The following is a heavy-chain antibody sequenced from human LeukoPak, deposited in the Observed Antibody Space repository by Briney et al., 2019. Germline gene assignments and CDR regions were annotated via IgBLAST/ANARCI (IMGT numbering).Heavy chain of an antibody. CDR1: GDSISSGSFL. J-gene: IGHJ5*02. D-gene: IGHD1-26*01. Sequence: SETLSLTCTVSGDSISSGSFLWGCIRQSPGKGLEWIGSISYSGSTYYNPSLKSRVTVSIDTPKNQFSLKMTSVTAADTAVYYCARWVGNRNWFDPWGQGTLVTVSS. CDR3: ARWVGNRNWFDP. CDR2: ISYSGST. V-gene: IGHV4-39*07.